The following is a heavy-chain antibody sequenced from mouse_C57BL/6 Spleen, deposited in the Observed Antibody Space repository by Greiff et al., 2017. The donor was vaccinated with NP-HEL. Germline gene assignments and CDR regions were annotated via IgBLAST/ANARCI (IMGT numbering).Heavy chain of an antibody. D-gene: IGHD2-4*01. J-gene: IGHJ2*01. CDR3: ARTDYDEDYFDY. CDR1: GYTFTDYY. CDR2: IYPGSGNT. Sequence: VKLQGSGAELVRPGASVKLSCKASGYTFTDYYINWVKQRPGQGLEWIARIYPGSGNTYYNEKFKGKATLTAEKSSSTAYMQLSSLTSEDSAVYFCARTDYDEDYFDYWGQGTTLTVSS. V-gene: IGHV1-76*01.